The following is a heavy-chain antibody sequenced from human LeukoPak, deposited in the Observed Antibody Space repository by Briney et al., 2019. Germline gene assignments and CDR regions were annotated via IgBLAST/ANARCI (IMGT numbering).Heavy chain of an antibody. CDR1: VFTFSSYG. CDR3: ARQRGSGCLDY. V-gene: IGHV3-7*01. D-gene: IGHD6-19*01. Sequence: PGGSLRLSCAASVFTFSSYGMHWLRQAPGKGLEWVANIKQDGSETFYVDSVKGRFTISRDNAKNSLSLQMNRLRAEDTAVYYCARQRGSGCLDYWGQGTLVTVSS. J-gene: IGHJ4*02. CDR2: IKQDGSET.